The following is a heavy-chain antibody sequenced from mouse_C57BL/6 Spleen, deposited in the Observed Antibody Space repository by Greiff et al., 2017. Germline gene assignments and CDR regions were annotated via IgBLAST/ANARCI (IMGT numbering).Heavy chain of an antibody. CDR2: IDPETGGT. Sequence: QVQLQQSGAELVRPGASVTLSCKASGYTFTDYEMHWVKQTPVHGLEWIGAIDPETGGTAYNQKFKGKAILTADKSSSTAYMELRSLTSEDSAVYYCTRRGDYGFAYWGQGTLVTVSA. D-gene: IGHD2-4*01. J-gene: IGHJ3*01. CDR1: GYTFTDYE. V-gene: IGHV1-15*01. CDR3: TRRGDYGFAY.